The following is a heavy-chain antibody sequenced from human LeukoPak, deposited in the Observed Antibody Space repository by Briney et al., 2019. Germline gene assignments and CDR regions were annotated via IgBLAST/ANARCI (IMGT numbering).Heavy chain of an antibody. CDR1: GYTFTGYY. Sequence: ASVKVSCKASGYTFTGYYMHWVRQAPGQGLEWMGWINPNSGGTNYAQKFQGRVTMTRDTSISTAYMELSRLRSDDTAVYYCARYYYDSSGYYREYFQHWGQGTLVTVPS. D-gene: IGHD3-22*01. V-gene: IGHV1-2*02. CDR2: INPNSGGT. CDR3: ARYYYDSSGYYREYFQH. J-gene: IGHJ1*01.